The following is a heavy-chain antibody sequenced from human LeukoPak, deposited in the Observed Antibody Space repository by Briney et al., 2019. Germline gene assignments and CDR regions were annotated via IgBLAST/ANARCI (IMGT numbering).Heavy chain of an antibody. Sequence: SETLSLTCAVYGGSFSGYYWSWIRQPPGKGLEWMGEINHSGSTNYNPSLKSRVTISVDTSKNQFSLKLSSVTAADTAVYYCARRSSGSFDYWGQGTLVTVSS. J-gene: IGHJ4*02. D-gene: IGHD3-22*01. CDR1: GGSFSGYY. V-gene: IGHV4-34*01. CDR2: INHSGST. CDR3: ARRSSGSFDY.